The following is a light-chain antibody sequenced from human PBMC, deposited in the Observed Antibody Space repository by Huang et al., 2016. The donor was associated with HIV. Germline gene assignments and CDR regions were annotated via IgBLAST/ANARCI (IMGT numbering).Light chain of an antibody. Sequence: DIVLTQSPATLSLSPGERATLSCRASQNISSNLAWYQQKPGQAPRLLIYGAFTRAAGFPARCRGSGSETEINLTISSLESEEFAVYYCQQYDNWPPMYTFGQGTKLEIK. CDR1: QNISSN. CDR3: QQYDNWPPMYT. CDR2: GAF. J-gene: IGKJ2*01. V-gene: IGKV3-15*01.